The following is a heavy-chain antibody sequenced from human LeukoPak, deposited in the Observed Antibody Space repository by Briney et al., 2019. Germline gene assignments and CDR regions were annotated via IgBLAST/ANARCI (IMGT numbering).Heavy chain of an antibody. V-gene: IGHV3-30*18. CDR2: ISYDGSNK. Sequence: GGSLRLSCAASGFTFSSYVMHWVRQAPGKGLEWVAVISYDGSNKYYADSVKGRFTISRDNSKNTLYLQMNSLRAEDTAVSYCAKDLGEQWPYFDYWGQGTLVTVSS. J-gene: IGHJ4*02. D-gene: IGHD3-16*01. CDR3: AKDLGEQWPYFDY. CDR1: GFTFSSYV.